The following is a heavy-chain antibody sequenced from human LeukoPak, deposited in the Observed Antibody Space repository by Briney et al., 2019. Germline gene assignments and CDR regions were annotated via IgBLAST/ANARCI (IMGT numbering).Heavy chain of an antibody. Sequence: SETLSLTCAVSGGSISSSNWWSWVRQPPGKGLEWIGEIYHSGSTNYNPSLKSRVTISVDKSKNQFSLKLSSVTAADTAVYYCARIGGELSMWYFDYWGQGILVTVSS. D-gene: IGHD1-26*01. CDR3: ARIGGELSMWYFDY. CDR2: IYHSGST. V-gene: IGHV4-4*02. CDR1: GGSISSSNW. J-gene: IGHJ4*02.